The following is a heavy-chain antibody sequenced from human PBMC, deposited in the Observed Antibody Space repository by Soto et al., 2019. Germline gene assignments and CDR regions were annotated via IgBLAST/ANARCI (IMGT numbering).Heavy chain of an antibody. CDR3: ARAHAPTPPVDY. Sequence: PSETLSLTCTVSGGSISNYYWSWIRQAPGKGLEWVGTIFHSGNAKYNPSLKSRVTISVETSKNQSSLSLDSVTAGDTIIYFCARAHAPTPPVDYWGQGTLVTVS. CDR1: GGSISNYY. D-gene: IGHD2-2*01. J-gene: IGHJ4*01. V-gene: IGHV4-59*01. CDR2: IFHSGNA.